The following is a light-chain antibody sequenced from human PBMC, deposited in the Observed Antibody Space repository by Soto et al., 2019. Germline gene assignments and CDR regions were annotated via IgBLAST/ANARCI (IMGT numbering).Light chain of an antibody. Sequence: EIVMTQSPATLSVSPGERAALSCRASQSVGSDLAWYQQKYGQAPRLLIYGASTRATGIPARFSGSGSGTEFTLTISSLQSEDFAVYYCQQYNNWPPWTFGQGTKVDIK. CDR3: QQYNNWPPWT. CDR1: QSVGSD. J-gene: IGKJ1*01. V-gene: IGKV3-15*01. CDR2: GAS.